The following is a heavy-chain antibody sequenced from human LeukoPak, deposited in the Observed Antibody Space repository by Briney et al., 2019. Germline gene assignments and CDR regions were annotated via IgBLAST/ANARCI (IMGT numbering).Heavy chain of an antibody. CDR2: MYSGGST. CDR3: ARDPPSGGRGTWG. V-gene: IGHV3-53*01. CDR1: GVTVGSNY. Sequence: GGSLRLSCAASGVTVGSNYMSWVRQAPGKGLEWVSVMYSGGSTNYADSVKGRFTISRDNSKNTLYLQMNSLRVEDTAVYYCARDPPSGGRGTWGWGQGTLVTVSS. J-gene: IGHJ4*02. D-gene: IGHD3-16*01.